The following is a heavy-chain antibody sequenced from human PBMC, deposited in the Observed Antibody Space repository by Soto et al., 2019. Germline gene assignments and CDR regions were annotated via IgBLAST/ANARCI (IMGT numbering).Heavy chain of an antibody. CDR2: ISDSGGNT. V-gene: IGHV3-23*01. D-gene: IGHD6-6*01. CDR3: AKRVEYRSSTHYFDY. CDR1: GFTFRDYA. Sequence: GGSLRLSCAASGFTFRDYAMSWVRQAPGKGLEWVSAISDSGGNTYYADSVKYRFTISRDNSKNTLYLQVNSLRAEDTAIYYCAKRVEYRSSTHYFDYWGQGTLVTVSS. J-gene: IGHJ4*02.